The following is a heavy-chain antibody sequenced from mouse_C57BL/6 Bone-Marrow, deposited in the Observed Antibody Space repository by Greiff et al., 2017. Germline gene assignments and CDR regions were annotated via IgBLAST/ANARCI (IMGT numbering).Heavy chain of an antibody. CDR2: IDPSDSYT. Sequence: VQLQQPGAELVMPGASVKLSCKASGYTFTSYWMHWVKQRPGQGLEWIGEIDPSDSYTNYNQKFKGKSTLTVDKSSSTAYMQLSSLTSEDSAVYYCAGWDYDVEWFAYGGQGTLVTVSA. CDR1: GYTFTSYW. D-gene: IGHD2-4*01. CDR3: AGWDYDVEWFAY. J-gene: IGHJ3*01. V-gene: IGHV1-69*01.